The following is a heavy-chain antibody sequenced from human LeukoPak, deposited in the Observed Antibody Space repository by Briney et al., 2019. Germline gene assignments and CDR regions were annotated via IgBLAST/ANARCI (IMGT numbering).Heavy chain of an antibody. CDR3: ARSYDSSGYLPGPSDY. CDR2: INWNGGST. D-gene: IGHD3-22*01. CDR1: GFTFSNAW. V-gene: IGHV3-20*04. Sequence: GGSLRLSCAASGFTFSNAWMSWVRQAPGKGLEWVSGINWNGGSTGYADSVKGRFTISRDNAKNSLYLQMNSLRAEDTALYYCARSYDSSGYLPGPSDYWGQGTLVTVSS. J-gene: IGHJ4*02.